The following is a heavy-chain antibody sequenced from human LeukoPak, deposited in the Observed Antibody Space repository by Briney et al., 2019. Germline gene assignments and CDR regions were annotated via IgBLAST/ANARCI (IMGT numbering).Heavy chain of an antibody. J-gene: IGHJ6*02. D-gene: IGHD2-2*01. Sequence: VASVKVSCKASGYTFTGYYMHWVRQAPGQGLEWMGWINPNSDGTNYAQKFQGRVTMTRDTSISTAYMELSRLRSDDTAVYYCARLPYCSSTSCYLAPDDYYYYGMDVWGQGTTVTVSS. CDR3: ARLPYCSSTSCYLAPDDYYYYGMDV. CDR1: GYTFTGYY. V-gene: IGHV1-2*02. CDR2: INPNSDGT.